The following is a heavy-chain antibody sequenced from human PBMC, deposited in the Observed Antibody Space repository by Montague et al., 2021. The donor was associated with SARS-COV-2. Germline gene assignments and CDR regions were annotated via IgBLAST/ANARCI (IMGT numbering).Heavy chain of an antibody. CDR3: AIEVGAMVYYYGMDV. Sequence: TLSLTCTVSGGSISSGSYYWSWIRQPAGKGLEWIGRIYTSGSTYYNPSLKSRVTISVDTSKNQFSLKLSSVTAADTAVYYCAIEVGAMVYYYGMDVWGQGTTVTVSS. D-gene: IGHD1-26*01. CDR2: IYTSGST. CDR1: GGSISSGSYY. J-gene: IGHJ6*02. V-gene: IGHV4-61*02.